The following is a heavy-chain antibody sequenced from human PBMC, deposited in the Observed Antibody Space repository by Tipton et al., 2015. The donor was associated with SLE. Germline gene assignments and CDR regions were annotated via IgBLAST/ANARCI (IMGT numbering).Heavy chain of an antibody. D-gene: IGHD2-2*01. V-gene: IGHV4-34*01. J-gene: IGHJ3*02. CDR3: ASAPAATDAFDI. Sequence: TLSLTCAVYGVSFSGYYWSWIRQPPGKGLEWIGEINHSGSTNYNPSLKSRVTISVDTSKNQFSLKLSSVTAADTAVYYCASAPAATDAFDIWGQGTTVTVSS. CDR2: INHSGST. CDR1: GVSFSGYY.